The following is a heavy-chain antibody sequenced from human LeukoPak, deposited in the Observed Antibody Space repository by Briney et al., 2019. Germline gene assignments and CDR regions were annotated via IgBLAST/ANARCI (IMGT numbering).Heavy chain of an antibody. V-gene: IGHV4-39*07. Sequence: SETLSLTCTVSGGSISSSSYYWGWIRQPPGKGLEWIGSIYYSGSTYYNPSLKSRVTISVDTSKNQFSLKLSSVTAADTAVYYCATQNGLVVAANDAFDIWGQGTMVTVSS. CDR3: ATQNGLVVAANDAFDI. CDR2: IYYSGST. J-gene: IGHJ3*02. D-gene: IGHD2-15*01. CDR1: GGSISSSSYY.